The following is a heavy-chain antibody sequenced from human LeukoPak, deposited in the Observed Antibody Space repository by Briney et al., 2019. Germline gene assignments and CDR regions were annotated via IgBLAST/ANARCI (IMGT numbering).Heavy chain of an antibody. CDR1: GYTFTGYY. D-gene: IGHD6-13*01. V-gene: IGHV1-2*02. CDR3: ASLLGAAAGTLFDY. CDR2: INPNSGGT. J-gene: IGHJ4*02. Sequence: GASVKVSCKASGYTFTGYYMHWVRQAPGQGLEWMGWINPNSGGTNYAQRFQGRVTMTRDTSISTAYMELSRLRSDDTAVYYCASLLGAAAGTLFDYWGQGTLVTVSS.